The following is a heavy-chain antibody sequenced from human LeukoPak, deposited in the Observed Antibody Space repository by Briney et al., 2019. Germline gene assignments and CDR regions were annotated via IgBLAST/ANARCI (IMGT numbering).Heavy chain of an antibody. D-gene: IGHD4-17*01. CDR1: GGSISSYY. V-gene: IGHV4-59*08. J-gene: IGHJ4*02. CDR3: ARQYSTGDALDY. Sequence: PSETLSLTCTVSGGSISSYYWSWIRPPPGKGLAWIGYIYYSGSTNYNPPLKSRVTISVDTSKNQVSLKLSSVTAADTAVYYCARQYSTGDALDYWGQRTLVTVSS. CDR2: IYYSGST.